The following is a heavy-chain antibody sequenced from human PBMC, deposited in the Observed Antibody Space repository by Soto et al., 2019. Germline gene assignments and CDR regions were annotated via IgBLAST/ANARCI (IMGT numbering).Heavy chain of an antibody. Sequence: PGGSLRLSCAASGFTFSSYAMSWVRQAPGKGLEWVSAISGSGGSTYYADSVKGRFTISRDNSKNTLYLQMNSLRAEDTAVYYCAKGGQYCGGDCYPTDNYNWFDPWGQGTLVTVSS. V-gene: IGHV3-23*01. J-gene: IGHJ5*02. D-gene: IGHD2-21*02. CDR2: ISGSGGST. CDR1: GFTFSSYA. CDR3: AKGGQYCGGDCYPTDNYNWFDP.